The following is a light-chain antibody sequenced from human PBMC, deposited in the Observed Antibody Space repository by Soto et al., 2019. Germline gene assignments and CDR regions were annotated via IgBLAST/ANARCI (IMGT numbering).Light chain of an antibody. CDR2: EFS. CDR3: SSYTSSSTYV. CDR1: RSDVGGYNY. V-gene: IGLV2-14*01. J-gene: IGLJ1*01. Sequence: QSALTQPASVSGSPGQSITISCTGTRSDVGGYNYVSWYQQHPGKAPKFMIYEFSNRPSGVSNRFSGSKSGNTASLTISGLQAEDEADYYCSSYTSSSTYVFGTGTKLTVL.